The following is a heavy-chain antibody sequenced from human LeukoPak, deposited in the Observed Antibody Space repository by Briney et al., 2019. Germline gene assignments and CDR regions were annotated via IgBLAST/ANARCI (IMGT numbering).Heavy chain of an antibody. CDR1: GNSFGDYY. CDR3: TRDTGTTGEVKFDP. V-gene: IGHV4-4*07. J-gene: IGHJ5*02. CDR2: IYTSGST. Sequence: SETLSLTCTVSGNSFGDYYWSWIRQPAGKGLEWIGRIYTSGSTTYNPSLKSRVTMSVDTSKSQFSLNLMPVTAADTAVYYCTRDTGTTGEVKFDPWGQGTLVTVSS. D-gene: IGHD4-17*01.